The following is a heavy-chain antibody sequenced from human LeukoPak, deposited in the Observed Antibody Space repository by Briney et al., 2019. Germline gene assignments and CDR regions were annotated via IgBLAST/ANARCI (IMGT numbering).Heavy chain of an antibody. J-gene: IGHJ6*03. D-gene: IGHD3-3*01. V-gene: IGHV4-39*07. CDR3: ARVLTYTIFGVVLASYMDV. CDR2: IYYSGST. CDR1: GGSISSSSYY. Sequence: PSETLSLTCTVSGGSISSSSYYWGWIRQPPGKGLEWIGSIYYSGSTYYNPSLKSRVTISVDTSKNQFSLKLSSVSAADTAVYYCARVLTYTIFGVVLASYMDVWGKGTTVTVSS.